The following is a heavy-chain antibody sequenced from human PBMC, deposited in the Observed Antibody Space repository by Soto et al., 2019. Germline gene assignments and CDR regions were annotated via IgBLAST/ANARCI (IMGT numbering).Heavy chain of an antibody. V-gene: IGHV3-66*01. CDR1: GFTVSSNY. D-gene: IGHD3-16*01. Sequence: PGGSLRLSCAASGFTVSSNYMSWVRQAPGKGLEWVSVIYSGGSTYYADSVKGRFTISRDNSKNTLYLQMNSLRAEDTAVYYCARDQTVWGSYVPSSYYGMDVWGQGTTVTVSS. J-gene: IGHJ6*02. CDR2: IYSGGST. CDR3: ARDQTVWGSYVPSSYYGMDV.